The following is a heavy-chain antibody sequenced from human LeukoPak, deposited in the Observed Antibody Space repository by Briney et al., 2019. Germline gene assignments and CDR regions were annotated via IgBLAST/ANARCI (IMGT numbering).Heavy chain of an antibody. CDR3: AGEHSGGYRFDY. V-gene: IGHV4-61*02. D-gene: IGHD3-22*01. J-gene: IGHJ4*02. CDR1: GGSISSGSYY. CDR2: IYTSGST. Sequence: PSETLSLTCTVSGGSISSGSYYWSWIRQPAGKGLEWIGRIYTSGSTNYNPSLKSRVTVSGDTSKNQFSLKLSSVTPADTAVYYCAGEHSGGYRFDYWGQGTLVTVSS.